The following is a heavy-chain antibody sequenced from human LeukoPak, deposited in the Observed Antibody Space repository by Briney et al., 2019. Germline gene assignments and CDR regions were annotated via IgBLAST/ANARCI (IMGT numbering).Heavy chain of an antibody. J-gene: IGHJ4*02. CDR2: IYTSGST. Sequence: SETLSLPCTVSGGSIRSYYWSWIRQPAGKGLEWIGRIYTSGSTNYNPSLKSRVTMSVDTSKNQFSLKLSSVTAADTAVYYCARVGTGYSSGPVDYWGQGTLVTVSS. V-gene: IGHV4-4*07. CDR3: ARVGTGYSSGPVDY. D-gene: IGHD6-19*01. CDR1: GGSIRSYY.